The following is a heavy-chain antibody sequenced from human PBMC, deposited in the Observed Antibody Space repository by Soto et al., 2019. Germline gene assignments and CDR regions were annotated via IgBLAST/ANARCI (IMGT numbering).Heavy chain of an antibody. D-gene: IGHD6-19*01. V-gene: IGHV3-7*01. CDR3: ARSYFSGWYYFDY. J-gene: IGHJ4*02. Sequence: GGSLRLSCAASGFTFSSYWMSWVRQAPGKGLEWVANIKQDGSEKYYVDSVKGRFTISRDNAKNSLYLQMNSLRAEDTAVYYCARSYFSGWYYFDYWGQGXLVTVYS. CDR2: IKQDGSEK. CDR1: GFTFSSYW.